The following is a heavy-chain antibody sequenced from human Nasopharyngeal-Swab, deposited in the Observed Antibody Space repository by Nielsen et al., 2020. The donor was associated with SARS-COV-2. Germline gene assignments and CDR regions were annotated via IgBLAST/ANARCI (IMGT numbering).Heavy chain of an antibody. CDR2: ISGSGGST. J-gene: IGHJ4*02. D-gene: IGHD3-3*01. CDR3: AKGPYYDFWSGYYFDY. V-gene: IGHV3-23*01. Sequence: WIRQPPGKGLEWVSAISGSGGSTYYADSVKGRFTISGDNSKNTLYLQMNSLRAEDTAVYYCAKGPYYDFWSGYYFDYWGQGTLVTVSS.